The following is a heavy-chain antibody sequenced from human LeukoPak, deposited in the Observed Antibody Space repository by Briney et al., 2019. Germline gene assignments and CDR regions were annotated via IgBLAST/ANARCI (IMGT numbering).Heavy chain of an antibody. V-gene: IGHV4-59*01. D-gene: IGHD2-2*01. Sequence: SETLSLTCTVSDGSISSYYWSWVRQPPGKGLEWIGYIYYTGITNYNPSLKSRVTISVDTSKNQFSLKLSSVTAADTAVYYCARGRCGTSCYAGNWFDPWGQGTLVTVSS. CDR3: ARGRCGTSCYAGNWFDP. J-gene: IGHJ5*02. CDR1: DGSISSYY. CDR2: IYYTGIT.